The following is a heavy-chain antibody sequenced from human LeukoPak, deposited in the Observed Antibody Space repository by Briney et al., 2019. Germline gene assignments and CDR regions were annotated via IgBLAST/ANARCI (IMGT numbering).Heavy chain of an antibody. CDR1: GFTFSNFG. J-gene: IGHJ4*02. D-gene: IGHD6-19*01. CDR3: AIDRYSSGWYTFDY. V-gene: IGHV3-21*01. CDR2: ISSSSSYI. Sequence: PGGSLRLSCEASGFTFSNFGINWVRQAPGKGLEWVSSISSSSSYISYADSVKGRFTISRDNAKNSLDLQMNSLRAEDTAVYYCAIDRYSSGWYTFDYLGQGTLVTVSS.